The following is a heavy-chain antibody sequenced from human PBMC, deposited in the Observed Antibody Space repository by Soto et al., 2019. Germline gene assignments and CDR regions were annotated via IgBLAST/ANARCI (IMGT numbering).Heavy chain of an antibody. CDR3: AKDGNEYSSGWYAPSLDY. V-gene: IGHV3-30*18. CDR1: GFTFSNYG. D-gene: IGHD6-19*01. Sequence: QVQLVESGGGVVQPGRSPRLSCAASGFTFSNYGMHWVRQAPGKGLEWVAVISYDGSNKYYADFVKGRFTISRDNSKNTLYLQMNSLRAEDTAVYYCAKDGNEYSSGWYAPSLDYWGQGTLVTVSS. CDR2: ISYDGSNK. J-gene: IGHJ4*02.